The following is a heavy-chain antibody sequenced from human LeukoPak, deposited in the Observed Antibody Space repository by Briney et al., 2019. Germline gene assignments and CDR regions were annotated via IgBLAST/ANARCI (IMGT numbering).Heavy chain of an antibody. D-gene: IGHD6-19*01. Sequence: GGSLRLSCAASGFTFDGYAMHWVRQAPGKGLEWVSGISWNSGSIGYADSVKGRFTISRDNAKNSLYLQMNSLRAEDTALYYCCIAVAGTIDYWGQGTLVTVSS. J-gene: IGHJ4*02. CDR2: ISWNSGSI. CDR3: CIAVAGTIDY. CDR1: GFTFDGYA. V-gene: IGHV3-9*01.